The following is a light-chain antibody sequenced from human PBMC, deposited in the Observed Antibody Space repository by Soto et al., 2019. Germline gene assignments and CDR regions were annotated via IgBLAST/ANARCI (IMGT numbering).Light chain of an antibody. J-gene: IGLJ1*01. CDR1: SSDVGKYDY. V-gene: IGLV2-8*01. CDR2: EVS. Sequence: VLTQPPSASGSPGQSATISCTGTSSDVGKYDYVSWFQHHPGKAPKLIIYEVSKRPSGVPDRFSGSKSGSTASLTISDLQTEDEADYYCCSNAGRPDVFGTGTKVTVL. CDR3: CSNAGRPDV.